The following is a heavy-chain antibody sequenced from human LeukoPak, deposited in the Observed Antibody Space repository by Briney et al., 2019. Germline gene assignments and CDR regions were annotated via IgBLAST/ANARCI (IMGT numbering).Heavy chain of an antibody. CDR1: GFTVSSYG. J-gene: IGHJ5*02. CDR2: ISYDGSNK. CDR3: AKPPGP. Sequence: QPGGSLRLSCAASGFTVSSYGRHWVRQAPGKGLEWVAVISYDGSNKYYADSVKGRLTIARDNSKNTLYLQMSSLRAEDTAVYYCAKPPGPWGHGTPVTVAS. V-gene: IGHV3-30*18.